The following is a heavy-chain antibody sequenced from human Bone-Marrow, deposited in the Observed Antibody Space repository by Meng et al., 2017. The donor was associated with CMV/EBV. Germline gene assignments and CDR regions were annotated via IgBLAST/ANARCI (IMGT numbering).Heavy chain of an antibody. CDR2: VNPNSGGT. D-gene: IGHD1-20*01. J-gene: IGHJ6*02. Sequence: VKVSCKASGYSFTGYYMHWVRQAPGQGLEWMGWVNPNSGGTNYAQKFQGRVTMTRDTSISTAYVELSRLRSDDTAVYYCATFYNWNYHHGMDVWGQGTTVTVSS. CDR1: GYSFTGYY. V-gene: IGHV1-2*02. CDR3: ATFYNWNYHHGMDV.